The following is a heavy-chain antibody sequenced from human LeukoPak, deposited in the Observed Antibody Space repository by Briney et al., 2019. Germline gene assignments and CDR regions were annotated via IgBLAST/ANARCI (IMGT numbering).Heavy chain of an antibody. D-gene: IGHD2-21*02. V-gene: IGHV3-30*18. J-gene: IGHJ4*02. Sequence: PGGSLRLSCAASGFTFSSYGMHWVRQAPGKGLEWVAVISYDGSNKYYADSVKGRFTISRDNSKNTLYLQMNSLRAEDTAVYYCAKDSLAYCGGDCYSMDDYWGQGTLVTVSS. CDR3: AKDSLAYCGGDCYSMDDY. CDR1: GFTFSSYG. CDR2: ISYDGSNK.